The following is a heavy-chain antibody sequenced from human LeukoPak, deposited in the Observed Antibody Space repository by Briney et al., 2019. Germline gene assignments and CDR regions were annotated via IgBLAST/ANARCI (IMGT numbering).Heavy chain of an antibody. V-gene: IGHV3-13*01. Sequence: GGSLRLSCAASGFTFDRHDLHWVRQVPGKGLEWVSAIGNAADTYYPGSVKGRLTISRENAKNSFYLQMNALRAGDTAVYFCAGGRGQIINYWGQGTLVTVSS. J-gene: IGHJ4*02. CDR1: GFTFDRHD. CDR3: AGGRGQIINY. CDR2: IGNAADT.